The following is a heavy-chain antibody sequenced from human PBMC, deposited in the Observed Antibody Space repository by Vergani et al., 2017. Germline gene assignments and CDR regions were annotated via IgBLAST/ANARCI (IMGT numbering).Heavy chain of an antibody. CDR3: AKDPDASGYDYNWFDP. CDR1: GFTFSSYS. D-gene: IGHD5-12*01. Sequence: EVQLVESGGGLVKPGGSLRLSCAASGFTFSSYSMNWVRQAPGKGLEWVSSISSSSSYIYYADSVKGRFTISRDNSKNTLYLQMNSLRAEDTAVYYCAKDPDASGYDYNWFDPWGQGTLVTVSS. CDR2: ISSSSSYI. J-gene: IGHJ5*02. V-gene: IGHV3-21*04.